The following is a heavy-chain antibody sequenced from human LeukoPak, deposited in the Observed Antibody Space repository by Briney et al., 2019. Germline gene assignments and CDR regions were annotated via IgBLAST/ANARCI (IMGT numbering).Heavy chain of an antibody. Sequence: SETLSLTCAVYGGSFSGYYWSWIRQRPGKGLEWIGEINHSGSTNYNPSLKRRVTISVDTSKNQFSLKLSSVTAADTAVYYCARGSAYQAPFDYWGQGTLVTVSS. CDR2: INHSGST. CDR1: GGSFSGYY. V-gene: IGHV4-34*01. CDR3: ARGSAYQAPFDY. J-gene: IGHJ4*02.